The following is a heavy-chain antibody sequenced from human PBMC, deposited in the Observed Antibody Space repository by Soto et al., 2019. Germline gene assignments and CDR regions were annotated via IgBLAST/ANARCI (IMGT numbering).Heavy chain of an antibody. CDR1: GFTFRTYA. V-gene: IGHV3-30*04. D-gene: IGHD2-8*01. J-gene: IGHJ4*02. CDR3: ARDNGGY. Sequence: QVQLVESGGGVVQPGRSLRLSCAASGFTFRTYAMHWVRKAPGKGLEWVAVISSDGRKEFYVDSVKGRFTISRDNSKNTLYLQMNIPRTDDTAIYYCARDNGGYWGQGTLVTVSS. CDR2: ISSDGRKE.